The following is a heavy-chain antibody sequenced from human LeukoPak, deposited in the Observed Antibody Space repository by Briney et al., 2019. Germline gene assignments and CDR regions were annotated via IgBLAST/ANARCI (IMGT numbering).Heavy chain of an antibody. Sequence: GGSLRLSCAASGFSFSHYWMDWVRQAPGKGLEWAANIKQDGIEKNYLDSVKGRFTISRDNAKNSLFLQMNSLRAEDTAVYYCARDWEGALDYWGQGTLVSVSS. CDR2: IKQDGIEK. J-gene: IGHJ4*02. CDR1: GFSFSHYW. CDR3: ARDWEGALDY. V-gene: IGHV3-7*01. D-gene: IGHD1-26*01.